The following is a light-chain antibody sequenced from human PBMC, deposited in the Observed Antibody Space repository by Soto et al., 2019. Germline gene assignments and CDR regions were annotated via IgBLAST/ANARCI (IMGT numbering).Light chain of an antibody. V-gene: IGKV1-5*01. CDR1: QRVSNW. CDR3: QQYHTYMLT. CDR2: DVS. Sequence: DIQMTQFPSTLSASVGDRVTITCRASQRVSNWLAWYQQKPGKAPDLLIYDVSSLENGVPSRFSGSGSGTEFTLTISSLQPDDVATYYCQQYHTYMLTFGGGTKVEIK. J-gene: IGKJ4*01.